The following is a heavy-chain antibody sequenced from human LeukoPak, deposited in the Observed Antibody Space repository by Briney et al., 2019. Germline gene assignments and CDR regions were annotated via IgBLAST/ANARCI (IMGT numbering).Heavy chain of an antibody. CDR3: ARDSGVAVAAEFDY. CDR1: GFTFSSYS. CDR2: TSSSSSYI. D-gene: IGHD6-19*01. J-gene: IGHJ4*02. Sequence: GGSLRLSCAASGFTFSSYSMNWVRQAPGKGLEWVSSTSSSSSYIYYADSVKGRFTISRDNAKNSLYLQMNSRRAEDTAVYYCARDSGVAVAAEFDYWGQGTLVTVSS. V-gene: IGHV3-21*01.